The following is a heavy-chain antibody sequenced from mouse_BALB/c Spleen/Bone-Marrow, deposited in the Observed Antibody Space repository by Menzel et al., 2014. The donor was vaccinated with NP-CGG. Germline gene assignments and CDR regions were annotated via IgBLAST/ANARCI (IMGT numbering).Heavy chain of an antibody. Sequence: EVKVVESGGGLVQPGGSLRLSCATSGFTFTDYYMNWVRQPPGKALEWLAFIRNKAYGYTTEYSASVKVRFTISRDNSQNILYLQMNTLRAEDSATYYCARNMGGLLFDSWGQGTTLSVSS. CDR2: IRNKAYGYTT. J-gene: IGHJ2*01. CDR3: ARNMGGLLFDS. CDR1: GFTFTDYY. V-gene: IGHV7-3*02. D-gene: IGHD1-1*01.